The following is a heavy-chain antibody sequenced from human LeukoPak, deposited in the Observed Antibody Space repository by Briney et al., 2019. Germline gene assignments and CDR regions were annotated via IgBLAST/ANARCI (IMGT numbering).Heavy chain of an antibody. J-gene: IGHJ4*02. D-gene: IGHD2-2*02. CDR3: AKDLRMLLYRAPVDTFDY. CDR2: INEDGSVT. V-gene: IGHV3-7*03. Sequence: PGGSLRLSCVVSGISFSGSWMTWVRQAPGRGLESVANINEDGSVTYFVDSVKGRFAIPRDNANNSVFLQLKSLRAEGTAVYYCAKDLRMLLYRAPVDTFDYWGQGTLVTVSS. CDR1: GISFSGSW.